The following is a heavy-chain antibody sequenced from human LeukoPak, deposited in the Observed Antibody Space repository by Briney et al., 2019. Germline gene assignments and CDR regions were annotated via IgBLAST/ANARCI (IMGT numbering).Heavy chain of an antibody. CDR1: AISSYY. Sequence: SETLSLTCTVSAISSYYWSWVRQSPGQGLEWIGYIYYSGSTNYNPSLKSRVTISIDTSKSLFSLKLGSVTAADTAVYYCARAPDYYDSSGYNGAFDMWGQGTMVTVSS. J-gene: IGHJ3*02. D-gene: IGHD3-22*01. CDR3: ARAPDYYDSSGYNGAFDM. V-gene: IGHV4-59*01. CDR2: IYYSGST.